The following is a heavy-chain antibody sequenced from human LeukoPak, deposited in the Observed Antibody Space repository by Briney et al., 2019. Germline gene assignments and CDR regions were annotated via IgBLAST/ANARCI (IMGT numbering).Heavy chain of an antibody. J-gene: IGHJ4*02. CDR2: IKGKANSYAT. CDR1: GFTFSDSA. Sequence: AGGSLKLSCAASGFTFSDSAIHWVRQPSGKGLEWVGRIKGKANSYATAYAASVKGRFTMSRDDSKNTAYLQMNSLKSEDTALYYCTGDLWSGSRDYWGQGTLVTVPS. V-gene: IGHV3-73*01. CDR3: TGDLWSGSRDY. D-gene: IGHD3-3*01.